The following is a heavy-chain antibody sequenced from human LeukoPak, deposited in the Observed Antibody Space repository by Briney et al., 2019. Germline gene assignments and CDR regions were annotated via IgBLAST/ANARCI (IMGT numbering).Heavy chain of an antibody. CDR2: IFGSGGSA. J-gene: IGHJ4*02. CDR3: AKEGPITMVRGVVDY. Sequence: GGSLRLSCTASGFTFNNYAMYWVRQAPRKGLEWVAGIFGSGGSAHYADSVKGRFTISRDNSKNTVYLQMNSLRAEDTAVYYCAKEGPITMVRGVVDYWGQGTLVTVSS. D-gene: IGHD3-10*01. CDR1: GFTFNNYA. V-gene: IGHV3-23*01.